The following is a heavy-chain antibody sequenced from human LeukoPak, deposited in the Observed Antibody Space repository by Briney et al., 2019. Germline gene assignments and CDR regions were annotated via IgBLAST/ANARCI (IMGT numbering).Heavy chain of an antibody. CDR1: GYSISSGYY. D-gene: IGHD6-6*01. Sequence: SETLSLTCTVSGYSISSGYYWGCIRQPPGKGLEWIGSIDQSGSTYYNPSLKSRVTISVDTSKNQFSLKLSSVTAADTAVYYCARVTYSSSREVKYWGQGTLVTVSS. V-gene: IGHV4-38-2*02. CDR3: ARVTYSSSREVKY. CDR2: IDQSGST. J-gene: IGHJ4*02.